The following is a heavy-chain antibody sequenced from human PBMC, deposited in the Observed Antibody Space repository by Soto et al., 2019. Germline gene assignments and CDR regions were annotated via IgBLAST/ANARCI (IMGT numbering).Heavy chain of an antibody. CDR1: GFTFRTYY. V-gene: IGHV3-21*01. J-gene: IGHJ4*02. CDR2: ISAGSSNI. Sequence: EVELVESGGGLVKPGGSLTLSCAASGFTFRTYYMIWVRQAPGKGLEWVSSISAGSSNIYYAPLVKGRFTISRDNAKNSLYLQINSLRAEDTAVYYCARQYPSSSRHFDHWGQGTLVTVSS. CDR3: ARQYPSSSRHFDH. D-gene: IGHD6-6*01.